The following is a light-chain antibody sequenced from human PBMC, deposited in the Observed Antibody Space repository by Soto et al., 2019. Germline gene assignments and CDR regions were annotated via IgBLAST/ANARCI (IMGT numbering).Light chain of an antibody. V-gene: IGLV2-8*01. J-gene: IGLJ1*01. CDR1: SSDVGGSDY. CDR3: ISHVGHSNV. CDR2: DVS. Sequence: QSALTQPPSASGSPGQSVTISCTGTSSDVGGSDYVSWYQHHPGKAPKLMIYDVSKRPSGVPGRFSGSKSGNMASLTVSGLQADDEADYYCISHVGHSNVFGTGTKLTVL.